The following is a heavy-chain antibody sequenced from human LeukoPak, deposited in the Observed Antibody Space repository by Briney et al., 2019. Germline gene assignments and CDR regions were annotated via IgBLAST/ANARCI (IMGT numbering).Heavy chain of an antibody. Sequence: GESLKISCKGSGYRFTSYWIGWVRQMPGKGLEWMGIIHPGDSDTGYSPTFQGQVTISADKSISAAYLQWSSLEASDTAMYYCARLDSSGYYPFDDWGQGTLVTVSS. CDR3: ARLDSSGYYPFDD. CDR1: GYRFTSYW. D-gene: IGHD3-22*01. V-gene: IGHV5-51*01. J-gene: IGHJ4*02. CDR2: IHPGDSDT.